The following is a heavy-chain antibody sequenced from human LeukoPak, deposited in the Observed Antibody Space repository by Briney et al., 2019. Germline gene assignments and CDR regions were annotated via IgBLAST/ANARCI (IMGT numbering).Heavy chain of an antibody. J-gene: IGHJ4*02. CDR3: AKPYYDLWSTYFFDY. V-gene: IGHV3-23*01. D-gene: IGHD3-3*01. CDR2: ITGSGGHT. CDR1: GFTFSSYA. Sequence: GGSLRLSCAASGFTFSSYAMSWVRQAPGKGPEWVSGITGSGGHTYYADSVKGRFTISRDNSKNTLFLQMSSLRAEDTAVYYCAKPYYDLWSTYFFDYWGQGTLVTVTS.